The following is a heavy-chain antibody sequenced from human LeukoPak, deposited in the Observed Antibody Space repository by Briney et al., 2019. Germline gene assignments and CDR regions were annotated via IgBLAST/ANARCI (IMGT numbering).Heavy chain of an antibody. CDR2: ISAYNGNT. CDR1: GYTFTGYY. CDR3: ARDQGSSWYPGYYYYYYMDV. Sequence: ASVKVSCKASGYTFTGYYMHWVRQAPGQGLEWMGWISAYNGNTNYAQKLQGRVTMTTDTSTSTAYMELRSLRSDDTAVYYCARDQGSSWYPGYYYYYYMDVWGKGTTVTISS. V-gene: IGHV1-18*04. D-gene: IGHD6-13*01. J-gene: IGHJ6*03.